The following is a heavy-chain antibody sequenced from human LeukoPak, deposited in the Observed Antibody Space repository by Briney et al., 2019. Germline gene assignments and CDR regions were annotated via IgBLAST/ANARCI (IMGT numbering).Heavy chain of an antibody. CDR2: IYSGGST. J-gene: IGHJ4*02. CDR3: VRYAPGYSSGW. Sequence: GGSLRLSCAASGFTVSSHYMSWVRQAPGKGLECVSVIYSGGSTYYADSVKGRFTISRDNSKHTLYLLMNSLRAEDTAVYYCVRYAPGYSSGWWGQGTLVTVSS. CDR1: GFTVSSHY. V-gene: IGHV3-66*02. D-gene: IGHD6-19*01.